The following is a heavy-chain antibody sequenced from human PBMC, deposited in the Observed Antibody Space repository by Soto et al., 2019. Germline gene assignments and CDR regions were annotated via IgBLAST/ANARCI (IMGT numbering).Heavy chain of an antibody. V-gene: IGHV3-53*01. J-gene: IGHJ6*02. D-gene: IGHD3-22*01. CDR2: IYSGGST. Sequence: GGSLRLSCAASGFTVISNYMSWVRQAPGKGLEWVSVIYSGGSTYYADSVKGRFTISRDNSKNTLYLQMNSLRAEDTAVYYCARERVSYYDSSGYRHNYYYYGMDVWGQGTTVTVS. CDR3: ARERVSYYDSSGYRHNYYYYGMDV. CDR1: GFTVISNY.